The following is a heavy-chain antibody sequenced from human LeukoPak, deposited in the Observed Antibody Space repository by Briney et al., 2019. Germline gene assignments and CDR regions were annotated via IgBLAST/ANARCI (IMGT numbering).Heavy chain of an antibody. CDR1: GFSLTTHG. CDR3: AKDRPIEGGLDP. CDR2: IRPNGINT. Sequence: GGALRLSRVVPGFSLTTHGMLWVRQAPGKGLEWVAFIRPNGINTYYEDSVEGRFTIPRDNSKGTLYLQMNSLRTENTAVYYCAKDRPIEGGLDPWGQGTLVTVSS. D-gene: IGHD3-16*01. J-gene: IGHJ5*02. V-gene: IGHV3-30*02.